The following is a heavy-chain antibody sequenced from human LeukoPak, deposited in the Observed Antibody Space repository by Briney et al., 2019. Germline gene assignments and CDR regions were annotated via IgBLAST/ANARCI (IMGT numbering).Heavy chain of an antibody. V-gene: IGHV4-30-4*01. CDR2: IYYSGST. Sequence: SETLSLTCTVSGGSISSGDYYWSWIRQPPGKGLEWIGYIYYSGSTYYNPSLKNRVTISVDTSKNQFSLKLSSVTAADTGVYYCARSLYGDYGYFQHWGQGTLVTVSS. CDR1: GGSISSGDYY. CDR3: ARSLYGDYGYFQH. D-gene: IGHD4-17*01. J-gene: IGHJ1*01.